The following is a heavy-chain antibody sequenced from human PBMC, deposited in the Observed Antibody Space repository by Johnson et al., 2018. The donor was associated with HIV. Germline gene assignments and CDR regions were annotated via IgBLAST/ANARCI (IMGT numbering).Heavy chain of an antibody. D-gene: IGHD5-18*01. CDR2: IKQDGSGT. J-gene: IGHJ3*02. CDR3: ARAYTYGAFDI. Sequence: EVQLVESGGGLVQPGGSLRLSCAASGFTFSSYWMSWVRQAPGKGLEWVANIKQDGSGTWYADSVKGRFTISRDDARNTLYLQMNSLRAEDTAVYYCARAYTYGAFDIWGQGTTVTVSS. V-gene: IGHV3-7*02. CDR1: GFTFSSYW.